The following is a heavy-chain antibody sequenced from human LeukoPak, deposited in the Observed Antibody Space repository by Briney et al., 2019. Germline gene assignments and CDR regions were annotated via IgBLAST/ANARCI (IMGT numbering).Heavy chain of an antibody. V-gene: IGHV3-23*01. J-gene: IGHJ4*02. Sequence: PGGSLRLSCAASGFTFSNYAMSWVRQAPGKGLEWVSAITTSGGSTKYADSVKGRFTISRDNSKNTLYVQMNSLRAEDTAIYYCAKDWNYVHWGQGTLVPVSS. CDR1: GFTFSNYA. D-gene: IGHD1-7*01. CDR3: AKDWNYVH. CDR2: ITTSGGST.